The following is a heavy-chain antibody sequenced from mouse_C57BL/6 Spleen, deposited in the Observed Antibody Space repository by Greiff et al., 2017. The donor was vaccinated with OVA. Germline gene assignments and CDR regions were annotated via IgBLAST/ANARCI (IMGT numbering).Heavy chain of an antibody. CDR2: IDPSDSYT. J-gene: IGHJ4*01. CDR1: GYTFTSYW. CDR3: ARSPYYYGSSWGYAMDY. Sequence: VQLQQPGAELVMPGASVKLSCKASGYTFTSYWMHWVKQRPGQGLEWIGEIDPSDSYTNYNQKFKGKSTLTVDKSSSTAYMQLSSLTSEDSAVYYCARSPYYYGSSWGYAMDYWGQGTSVTVSS. D-gene: IGHD1-1*01. V-gene: IGHV1-69*01.